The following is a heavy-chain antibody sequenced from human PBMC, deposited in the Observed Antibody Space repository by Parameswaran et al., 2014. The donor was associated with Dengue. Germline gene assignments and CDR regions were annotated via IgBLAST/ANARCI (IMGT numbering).Heavy chain of an antibody. Sequence: WTRQPPGKGLEWVSVIYSGGSTYYADSVKGRFTISRDNSKNTLYLQMNSLRAEDTAVYYCARNGYCSSTGCRRDYYYGMDVWGQGTTVTVSS. CDR2: IYSGGST. D-gene: IGHD2-2*03. CDR3: ARNGYCSSTGCRRDYYYGMDV. V-gene: IGHV3-53*01. J-gene: IGHJ6*02.